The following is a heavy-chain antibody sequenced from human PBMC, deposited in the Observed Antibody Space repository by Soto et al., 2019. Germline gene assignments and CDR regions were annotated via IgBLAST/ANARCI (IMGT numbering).Heavy chain of an antibody. V-gene: IGHV4-39*01. J-gene: IGHJ6*02. CDR1: GGSISSSSYY. D-gene: IGHD1-26*01. CDR2: IYYSGST. Sequence: SETLSLTCTVSGGSISSSSYYWGWIRQPPGKGLEWIGSIYYSGSTYYNPSLKSRVTISVDTSKNQFSLKLSSVTAADTAVYYCARAGATQSYYYYGMDVWGQGTTVTVS. CDR3: ARAGATQSYYYYGMDV.